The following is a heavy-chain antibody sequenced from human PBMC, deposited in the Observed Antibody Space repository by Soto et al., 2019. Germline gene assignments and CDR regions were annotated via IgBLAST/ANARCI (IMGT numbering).Heavy chain of an antibody. D-gene: IGHD4-17*01. V-gene: IGHV1-18*01. J-gene: IGHJ3*02. CDR2: ISAYNGNT. CDR3: ATTTVAHDAFDI. CDR1: GYTFTSYG. Sequence: ASVKVSCKASGYTFTSYGISWVRQAPGQGLEWMGWISAYNGNTNYAQKLQGRVTMTTDTSTSTAYMELRSLRSDDTAVYYCATTTVAHDAFDIWGQGTMVTVSS.